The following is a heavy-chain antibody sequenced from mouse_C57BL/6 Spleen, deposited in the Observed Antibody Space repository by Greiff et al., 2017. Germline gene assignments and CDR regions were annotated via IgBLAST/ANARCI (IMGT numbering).Heavy chain of an antibody. D-gene: IGHD1-1*01. V-gene: IGHV1-80*01. CDR1: GYAFSSYW. CDR3: ARKVVGGNYFDY. Sequence: VQLQESGAELVKPGASVKISCKASGYAFSSYWMNWVKQRPGKGLEWIGQIYPGDGDTNYNGKIKGKATLTADKSSSTAYMQLSSLTSEDSAVYFCARKVVGGNYFDYWGQGTTLTVSS. CDR2: IYPGDGDT. J-gene: IGHJ2*01.